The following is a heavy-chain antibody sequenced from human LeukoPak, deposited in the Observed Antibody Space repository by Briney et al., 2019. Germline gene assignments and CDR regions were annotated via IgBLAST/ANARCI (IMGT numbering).Heavy chain of an antibody. Sequence: GESLKISCKGSGYSFTSYWISWVRQMPGKGLEWMGRIDPSDSYTNYSPAFQGHVTISADKSISTAYLQWSSLKASDPAMYYCASHGGATAMAHYDAFDIWGQGTMITASS. D-gene: IGHD5-18*01. CDR3: ASHGGATAMAHYDAFDI. J-gene: IGHJ3*02. V-gene: IGHV5-10-1*01. CDR1: GYSFTSYW. CDR2: IDPSDSYT.